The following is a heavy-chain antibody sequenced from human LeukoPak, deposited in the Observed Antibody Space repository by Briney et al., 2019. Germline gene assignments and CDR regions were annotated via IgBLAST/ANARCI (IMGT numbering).Heavy chain of an antibody. J-gene: IGHJ3*02. CDR3: AREENAFDI. CDR2: ISTTTYT. V-gene: IGHV3-11*06. CDR1: GFTFSDYY. Sequence: GGSLRLSCAASGFTFSDYYMSWIRQAPGKGLEWGSYISTTTYTNYADSVKGRFTISRDNAKNSLYLQMNSLRAEDTAVYYCAREENAFDIWGQGTMVTISS.